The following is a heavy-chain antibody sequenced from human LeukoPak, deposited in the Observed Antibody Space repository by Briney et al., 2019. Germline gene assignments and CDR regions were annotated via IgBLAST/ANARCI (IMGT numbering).Heavy chain of an antibody. CDR3: AKDGVGSNDYHAFDK. J-gene: IGHJ3*02. CDR2: IWYHGNNE. D-gene: IGHD4/OR15-4a*01. Sequence: PGGSLRLSCTTSGFTFSSFGMHWVRQAPGKGLEWVAMIWYHGNNEYYADSMKGRFTISRDNSKNTLYLQMNSLRPEDTAVYYCAKDGVGSNDYHAFDKWGQGTVVTVAP. CDR1: GFTFSSFG. V-gene: IGHV3-30*02.